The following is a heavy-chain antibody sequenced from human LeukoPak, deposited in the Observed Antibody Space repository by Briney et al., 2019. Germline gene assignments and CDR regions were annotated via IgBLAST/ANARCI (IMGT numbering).Heavy chain of an antibody. CDR1: GFTFSSYS. V-gene: IGHV3-21*01. J-gene: IGHJ4*02. Sequence: GGSLRLSCAASGFTFSSYSMNWVRQAPGKGLEWVSSISSSSSYIYYADSVKGRFTISRDNAKNSLYLQMNSLRAEDTAVYYCARSSVRVGPVDYWGQGTLVTVSS. D-gene: IGHD1-26*01. CDR3: ARSSVRVGPVDY. CDR2: ISSSSSYI.